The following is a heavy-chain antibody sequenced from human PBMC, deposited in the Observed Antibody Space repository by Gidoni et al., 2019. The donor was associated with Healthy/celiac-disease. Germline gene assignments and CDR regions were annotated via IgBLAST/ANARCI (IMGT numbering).Heavy chain of an antibody. Sequence: QVQLVESGGGVVQPGGVLRLAGAAAGFTVSSYAMHGIRQAPGTGLEWVAVISYDGSNKYYADFVKGRFTISRDNSKNTLYLQMNSLRAEDTAVYYCARGSYSSGWTLDYWGQGTLVTVSS. J-gene: IGHJ4*02. CDR1: GFTVSSYA. CDR2: ISYDGSNK. CDR3: ARGSYSSGWTLDY. V-gene: IGHV3-30-3*01. D-gene: IGHD6-19*01.